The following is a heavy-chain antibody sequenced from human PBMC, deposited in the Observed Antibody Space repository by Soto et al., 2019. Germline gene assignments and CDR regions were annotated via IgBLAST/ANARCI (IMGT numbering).Heavy chain of an antibody. CDR3: ARRVQVWLPDYYGMDV. CDR1: GYDYVTYA. J-gene: IGHJ6*02. V-gene: IGHV1-18*01. Sequence: QAQLVQSGAEVKKPGASVNVSCKASGYDYVTYAITWVRQRPGQGLEWMGWISTLNGNTNYAQNFQARVTMTTDTSTRIVHLELRSLRSDDTAVYYCARRVQVWLPDYYGMDVWGQGTTVTASS. CDR2: ISTLNGNT. D-gene: IGHD5-18*01.